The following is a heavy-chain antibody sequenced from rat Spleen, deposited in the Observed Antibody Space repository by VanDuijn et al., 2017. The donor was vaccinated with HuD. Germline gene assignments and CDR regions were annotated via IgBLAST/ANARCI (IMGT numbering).Heavy chain of an antibody. D-gene: IGHD4-6*01. Sequence: EVQLVDHGGALVPPGRSLKLSCAPSGFTFSIYGMAWVRQAPTKGLEWVAAIIYDGSNTFYRDSVKGRFTISRDNAKSTLYLQMDSLRSEDTATYFCTRGTYFRHWGQGVMVTVSS. CDR3: TRGTYFRH. CDR1: GFTFSIYG. J-gene: IGHJ2*01. V-gene: IGHV5-29*01. CDR2: IIYDGSNT.